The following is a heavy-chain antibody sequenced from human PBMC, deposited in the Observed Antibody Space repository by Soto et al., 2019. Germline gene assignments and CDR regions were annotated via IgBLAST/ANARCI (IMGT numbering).Heavy chain of an antibody. D-gene: IGHD6-19*01. Sequence: SETLSLTCSVSGGSISSSPYYWGWIRQPPGKGLEWIGSIYYSANTYYNPSLKSRVAISVDTSKNQFSLQVRSVTAADTALYYCARFSGSYYYAMDVWGQGSTVTVSS. CDR3: ARFSGSYYYAMDV. V-gene: IGHV4-39*01. CDR1: GGSISSSPYY. CDR2: IYYSANT. J-gene: IGHJ6*02.